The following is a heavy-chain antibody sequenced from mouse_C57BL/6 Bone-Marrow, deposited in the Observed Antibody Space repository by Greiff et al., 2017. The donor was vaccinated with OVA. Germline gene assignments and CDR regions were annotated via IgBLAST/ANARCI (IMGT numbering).Heavy chain of an antibody. V-gene: IGHV1-26*01. CDR3: ARDDYDGYYAMDY. Sequence: EVQLQQSGPELVKPGASVKISCKASGYTFTDYYMNWVKQSPGKSLEWIGDINPNNGGTSYNEKFKGKATLTVDKSSSTAYMELRSLTSEDSAVDYCARDDYDGYYAMDYWGQGTSVTVSS. J-gene: IGHJ4*01. CDR1: GYTFTDYY. D-gene: IGHD2-4*01. CDR2: INPNNGGT.